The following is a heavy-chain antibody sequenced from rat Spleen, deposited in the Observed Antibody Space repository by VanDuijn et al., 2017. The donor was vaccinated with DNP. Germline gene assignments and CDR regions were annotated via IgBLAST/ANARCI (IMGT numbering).Heavy chain of an antibody. J-gene: IGHJ2*01. D-gene: IGHD5-1*01. V-gene: IGHV3-3*01. Sequence: EVQLQESGPGLVKPSQSLSLTCSVTGYSITSNHKWTWIRKFPGNELEWMGYINNAGSTNYNPSLKSRFPITRDTSKNQFFLQVNSVRNEETATYYCAIQLGVFDYWGQGVMVIVSS. CDR1: GYSITSNHK. CDR2: INNAGST. CDR3: AIQLGVFDY.